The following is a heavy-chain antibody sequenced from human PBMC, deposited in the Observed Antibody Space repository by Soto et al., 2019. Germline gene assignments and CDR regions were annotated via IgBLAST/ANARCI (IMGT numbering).Heavy chain of an antibody. CDR2: ISAYNGDT. V-gene: IGHV1-18*04. CDR3: ARTHWQPDYIEGFDF. Sequence: GSVKVSFKTSGYPFTSHGISLVRLAPGRGLEWMGWISAYNGDTKYAQRVQDRVSMTTDTSTATAYIELRSLRFDDTAIYFCARTHWQPDYIEGFDFWGQGTTVTVSS. J-gene: IGHJ4*02. D-gene: IGHD1-1*01. CDR1: GYPFTSHG.